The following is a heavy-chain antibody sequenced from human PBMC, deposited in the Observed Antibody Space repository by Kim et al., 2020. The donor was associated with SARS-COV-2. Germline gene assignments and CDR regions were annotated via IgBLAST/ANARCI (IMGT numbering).Heavy chain of an antibody. CDR2: IREDGGDT. J-gene: IGHJ4*02. CDR1: GFFFSTYW. Sequence: GGSLRLSCVASGFFFSTYWMSWVRQAPGKGLVWVARIREDGGDTLYADSVKGRFTISRDNGKNVVSLQMNSLMSEDTAIYCCVRDYGPGHQGFEWGQGTLVTVSP. CDR3: VRDYGPGHQGFE. V-gene: IGHV3-74*01. D-gene: IGHD2-2*01.